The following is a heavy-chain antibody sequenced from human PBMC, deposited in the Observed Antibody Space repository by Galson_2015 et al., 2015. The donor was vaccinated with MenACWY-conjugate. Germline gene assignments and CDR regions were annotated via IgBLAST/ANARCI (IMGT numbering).Heavy chain of an antibody. J-gene: IGHJ4*02. D-gene: IGHD3-10*01. V-gene: IGHV1-18*04. CDR2: VSTYNGDT. CDR1: GYTFTHCA. CDR3: TRVSFYYGLYFDC. Sequence: QSGAEVTEPGASVQVSCTASGYTFTHCAITWVRQAPGQGLEWMGWVSTYNGDTKYAQKFQGRVAMTTDTSTSTGYMELRSLRSDDTAVYYCTRVSFYYGLYFDCRGQGTRGTVSS.